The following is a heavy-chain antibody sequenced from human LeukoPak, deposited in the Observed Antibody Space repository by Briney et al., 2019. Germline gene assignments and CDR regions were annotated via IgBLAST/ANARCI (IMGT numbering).Heavy chain of an antibody. J-gene: IGHJ4*02. CDR1: GYTFTGYW. Sequence: GASVKVSCKAFGYTFTGYWMYWVRQAPGQGPEWMGVISPSGGSTIYAQKFKGRVTLTRDMSTSTDYLELSRLRSDDTAVYYCARSALGVLFDYWGQGTLVTVSS. D-gene: IGHD3-16*01. CDR3: ARSALGVLFDY. V-gene: IGHV1-46*01. CDR2: ISPSGGST.